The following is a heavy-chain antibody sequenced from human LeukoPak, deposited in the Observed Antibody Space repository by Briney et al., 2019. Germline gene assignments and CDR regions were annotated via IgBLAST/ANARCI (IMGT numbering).Heavy chain of an antibody. D-gene: IGHD6-13*01. CDR2: IKQDGSEK. CDR3: ARDLAAAGTVHYDQ. CDR1: GFTFSSYW. Sequence: GGSLRLSCAASGFTFSSYWMSWVRQAPGKGLEWVANIKQDGSEKYYVDSVKGRFTISRDNAKNSMYLQMNSLRGEDTAVYYCARDLAAAGTVHYDQWGQGTLVTVSS. V-gene: IGHV3-7*01. J-gene: IGHJ4*02.